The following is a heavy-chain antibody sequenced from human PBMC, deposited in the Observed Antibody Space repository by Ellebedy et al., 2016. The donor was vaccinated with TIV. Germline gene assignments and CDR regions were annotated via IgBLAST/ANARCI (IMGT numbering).Heavy chain of an antibody. CDR1: GGPFSSYG. J-gene: IGHJ4*02. CDR2: IIPILGIA. D-gene: IGHD1-26*01. V-gene: IGHV1-69*04. Sequence: AASVKVSCKASGGPFSSYGISWVRQAPGQGLEWMGRIIPILGIANYAQKFQGRVTITADKSTSTAYMELSSLRSEDTAVYYCARDPIVGATRCFDYWGQGTLVTVSS. CDR3: ARDPIVGATRCFDY.